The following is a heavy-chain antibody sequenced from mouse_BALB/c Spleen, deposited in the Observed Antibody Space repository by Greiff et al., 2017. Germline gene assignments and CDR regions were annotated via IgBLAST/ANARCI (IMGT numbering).Heavy chain of an antibody. D-gene: IGHD2-1*01. CDR2: INPGSGGT. J-gene: IGHJ4*01. Sequence: VQLQESGAELVRPGTSVKVSCKASGYAFTNYLIEWVKQRPGQGLEWIGVINPGSGGTNYNEKFKGKATLTADKSSSTAYMQLSSLTSDDSAVYFCARGYGNQPYYYAMDYWGQGTSVTVSA. V-gene: IGHV1-54*01. CDR3: ARGYGNQPYYYAMDY. CDR1: GYAFTNYL.